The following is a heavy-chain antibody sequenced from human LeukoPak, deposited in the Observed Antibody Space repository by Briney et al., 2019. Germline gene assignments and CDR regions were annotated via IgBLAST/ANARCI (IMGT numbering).Heavy chain of an antibody. CDR2: ISSSSSTI. CDR1: GFTFSSYS. V-gene: IGHV3-48*01. D-gene: IGHD5-12*01. Sequence: GGSLRLSCAASGFTFSSYSMNWVRQAPGKGLEWVSYISSSSSTIYYADSVKGRFTISRDNAKNSLYLQMNSLRADDTARYFCAKGEGLRLRGHWFGPWGQGTQVTVSS. J-gene: IGHJ5*02. CDR3: AKGEGLRLRGHWFGP.